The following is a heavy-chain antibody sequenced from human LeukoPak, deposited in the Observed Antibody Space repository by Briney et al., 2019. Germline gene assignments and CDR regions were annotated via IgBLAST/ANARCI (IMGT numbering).Heavy chain of an antibody. CDR2: INPNSNGT. D-gene: IGHD3-16*02. Sequence: ASMKVSCKASGYTFTDYSMHWVRQAPGHGLEWMGWINPNSNGTKYAQKYQGRVTMTRDTSINTAYKELTRLSSDDTAVYYCARDARGLGQLSNDYWGQGTLVIVSS. J-gene: IGHJ4*02. CDR3: ARDARGLGQLSNDY. V-gene: IGHV1-2*02. CDR1: GYTFTDYS.